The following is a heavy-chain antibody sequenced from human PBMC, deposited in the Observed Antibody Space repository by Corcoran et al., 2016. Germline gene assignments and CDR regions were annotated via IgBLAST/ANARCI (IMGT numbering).Heavy chain of an antibody. CDR1: GFTFSSYS. D-gene: IGHD2-15*01. CDR2: ISSSSSYI. CDR3: ARDRYCSGGSCYSTSD. J-gene: IGHJ4*02. Sequence: EVQLVESGGGLVKPGGSLRLSCAASGFTFSSYSMNWVRQAPGKGLEWVSSISSSSSYIYYADSVKGRFPISRDNAKNSLYLQMNSLRAEDTAVYYCARDRYCSGGSCYSTSDWGQGTLVTVSS. V-gene: IGHV3-21*01.